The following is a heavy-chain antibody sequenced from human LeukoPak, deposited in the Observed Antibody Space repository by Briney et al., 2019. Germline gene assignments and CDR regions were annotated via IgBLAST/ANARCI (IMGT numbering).Heavy chain of an antibody. Sequence: PSETLSLTCTVSGGSISSSSYYWSWIRQPPGKGLEWIGYIYYSGSTNYKPSLKSRVTISVDTSKNQFSLKLSSVTAADTAVYYCARVLYYYGSGSYENWGQGTLVTVSS. J-gene: IGHJ4*02. CDR3: ARVLYYYGSGSYEN. V-gene: IGHV4-61*01. D-gene: IGHD3-10*01. CDR2: IYYSGST. CDR1: GGSISSSSYY.